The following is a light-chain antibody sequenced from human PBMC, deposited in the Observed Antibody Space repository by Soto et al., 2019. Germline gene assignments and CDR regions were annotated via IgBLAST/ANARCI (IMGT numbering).Light chain of an antibody. J-gene: IGLJ1*01. CDR3: SSYTSRGTRV. CDR1: SSDVVSYDR. CDR2: EVS. Sequence: QSVLTQPPSVSGSPGQSVTISCTGTSSDVVSYDRVSWYHQPPGTAPRLMIYEVSDRPSGVPDRFSGSQSGNTASLTISGLQAADEGDYYCSSYTSRGTRVFGTGTKLTVL. V-gene: IGLV2-18*02.